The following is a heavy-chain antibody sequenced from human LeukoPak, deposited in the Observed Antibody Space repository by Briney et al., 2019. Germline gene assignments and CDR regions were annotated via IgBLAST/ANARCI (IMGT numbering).Heavy chain of an antibody. V-gene: IGHV3-30*02. CDR3: AKDGSMTSRYEYCSGGSCYWDYYYYMDV. D-gene: IGHD2-15*01. CDR1: GFTFSSYG. Sequence: PGGSLRLSCAASGFTFSSYGMHWVRQAPGKGLEWVAFIRYDGSNKYYADSVKGRFTISRDNSKNTLYLQMNSLRAEDTAVYYCAKDGSMTSRYEYCSGGSCYWDYYYYMDVWGKGTTVTVSS. J-gene: IGHJ6*03. CDR2: IRYDGSNK.